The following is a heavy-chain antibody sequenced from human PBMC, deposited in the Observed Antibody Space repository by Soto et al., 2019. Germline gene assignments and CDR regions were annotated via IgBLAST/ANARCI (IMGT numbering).Heavy chain of an antibody. CDR3: ATSMRHTLDP. J-gene: IGHJ5*02. V-gene: IGHV3-7*01. CDR2: INQDGSDK. CDR1: GFTFGIHW. D-gene: IGHD2-21*01. Sequence: EVQVVESGGGLVQPGGSLRLSCAASGFTFGIHWMTWVRQVPGKGLEWVANINQDGSDKYYVDSVMGRFIISRDNAKDSLYLQMNSLRVEDTAVYYCATSMRHTLDPWGQGTLVTVS.